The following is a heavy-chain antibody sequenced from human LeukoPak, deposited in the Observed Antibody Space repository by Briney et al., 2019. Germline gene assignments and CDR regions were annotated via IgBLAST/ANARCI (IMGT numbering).Heavy chain of an antibody. CDR3: ASLYGSGSYVAYYYGMDV. J-gene: IGHJ6*02. V-gene: IGHV3-48*02. Sequence: GGSLRLSCAASGFTFSSYSMNWVRQAPGKGLEWVSYISSSSSTIYYADSVKGRFTISRDNAKNSLYLQMNSLRDEDTAVYYCASLYGSGSYVAYYYGMDVWGQGTAVTVSS. D-gene: IGHD3-10*01. CDR2: ISSSSSTI. CDR1: GFTFSSYS.